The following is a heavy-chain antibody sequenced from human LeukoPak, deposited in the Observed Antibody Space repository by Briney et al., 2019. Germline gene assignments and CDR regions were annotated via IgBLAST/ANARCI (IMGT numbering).Heavy chain of an antibody. Sequence: GGSLRLSCAASGFTFSRYAMSWVRQAPGKGLEWVSAISGSGGSTYYADSVKGRFTISRDNSKNTLYLQMNSLRAEDTAVYYCAKGTYYSDSSGYHDYWGQGTLVTVSS. CDR1: GFTFSRYA. V-gene: IGHV3-23*01. J-gene: IGHJ4*02. CDR2: ISGSGGST. D-gene: IGHD3-22*01. CDR3: AKGTYYSDSSGYHDY.